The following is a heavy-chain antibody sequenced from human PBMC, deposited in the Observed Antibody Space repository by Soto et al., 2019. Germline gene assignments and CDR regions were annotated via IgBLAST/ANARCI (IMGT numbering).Heavy chain of an antibody. CDR2: IIPIFGTA. V-gene: IGHV1-69*13. Sequence: GASVKVSCKASGGTFSSYAISWVRQAPGQGLEWMGGIIPIFGTANYAQKFQGRVTITADESTSTAYMELSSLRSEDTAVYYCACHHYYGSGPRGSQDVYYGMDVWGQGTTVTVSS. CDR1: GGTFSSYA. J-gene: IGHJ6*02. D-gene: IGHD3-10*01. CDR3: ACHHYYGSGPRGSQDVYYGMDV.